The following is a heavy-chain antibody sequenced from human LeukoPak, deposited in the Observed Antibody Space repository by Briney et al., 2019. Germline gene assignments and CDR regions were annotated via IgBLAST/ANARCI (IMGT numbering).Heavy chain of an antibody. J-gene: IGHJ4*02. CDR2: ITTSDGIS. V-gene: IGHV3-23*01. Sequence: QSGGSLRLSCAASGFTFSSYAMGWVRQAPGCGLEWVSTITTSDGISYCADSVKGRFTISRDNSKNTLYLQMNSLRAEDTALYYCAKNRYGANSDFDYWGQGTLVTVSS. D-gene: IGHD4-23*01. CDR1: GFTFSSYA. CDR3: AKNRYGANSDFDY.